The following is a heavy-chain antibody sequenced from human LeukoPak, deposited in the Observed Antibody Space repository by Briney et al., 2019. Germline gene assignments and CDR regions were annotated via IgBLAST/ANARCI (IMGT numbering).Heavy chain of an antibody. CDR1: GFTFSSYA. V-gene: IGHV3-30-3*01. D-gene: IGHD1-26*01. Sequence: GGSLRLSCAASGFTFSSYAMHWVRQAPGKGLEWVAVISYDGSNKYYADSVKGRFTISRDNSKNTLYLQMNSLRAEDTAVYYCARPRLRLLGVRGHFDYWGQGTLVTASS. J-gene: IGHJ4*02. CDR2: ISYDGSNK. CDR3: ARPRLRLLGVRGHFDY.